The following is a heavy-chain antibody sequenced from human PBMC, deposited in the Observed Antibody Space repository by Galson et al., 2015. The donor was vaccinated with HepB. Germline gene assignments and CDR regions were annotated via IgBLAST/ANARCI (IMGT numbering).Heavy chain of an antibody. CDR3: ARLSDCGGDCYSERDY. Sequence: SVKVSCKASGYTFTSYYMHWVRQAPGQGLEWMGIINPSGGSTSYAQKFQGRVTMTRDTSTSTVYMELSSLRSEDTAVYYCARLSDCGGDCYSERDYWGQGTLVTVSS. CDR1: GYTFTSYY. CDR2: INPSGGST. V-gene: IGHV1-46*01. J-gene: IGHJ4*02. D-gene: IGHD2-21*02.